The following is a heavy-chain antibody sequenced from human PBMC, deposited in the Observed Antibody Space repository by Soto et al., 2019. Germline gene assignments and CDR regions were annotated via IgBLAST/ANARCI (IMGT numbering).Heavy chain of an antibody. V-gene: IGHV4-59*08. CDR1: GGSISSYY. Sequence: PSETLSLTCTVSGGSISSYYWSWIRQPPGKGLEWIGYIYYSGSTNYNPSLKSRVTISVDTSKNQFSLKLSSVTAADTAVYYCARQSPSLDYWGQGTLVTSPQ. J-gene: IGHJ4*02. CDR2: IYYSGST. CDR3: ARQSPSLDY.